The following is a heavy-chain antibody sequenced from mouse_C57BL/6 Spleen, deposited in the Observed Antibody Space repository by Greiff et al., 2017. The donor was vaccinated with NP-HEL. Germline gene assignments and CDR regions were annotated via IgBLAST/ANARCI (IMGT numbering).Heavy chain of an antibody. CDR2: IDPSDSET. D-gene: IGHD1-1*02. V-gene: IGHV1-52*01. CDR1: GYTFTSYW. CDR3: ARERYYGSMDY. J-gene: IGHJ4*01. Sequence: QVQLQQPGAELVRPGSSVKLSCKASGYTFTSYWMHWVKQRPIQGLEWIGNIDPSDSETHYNQKFKDKATLTVDKSSSTAYMQLSSLTSEDSAVYYCARERYYGSMDYWGQGTSVTVSS.